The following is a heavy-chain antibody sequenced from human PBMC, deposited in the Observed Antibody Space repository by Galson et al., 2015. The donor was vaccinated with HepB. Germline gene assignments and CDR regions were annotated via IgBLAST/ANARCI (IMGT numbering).Heavy chain of an antibody. CDR2: ISSSSRHI. D-gene: IGHD2-2*02. V-gene: IGHV3-21*01. CDR3: ARGREYQVVYCRACDYYYMDV. Sequence: SLRLSCAASEFTFSTYNMNWVRQAPGKGLEWVSSISSSSRHICYADSVKGRFTISRDNAKNSLYLHMNSLRAEDTAVYYCARGREYQVVYCRACDYYYMDVWGKGTTVTVSS. J-gene: IGHJ6*03. CDR1: EFTFSTYN.